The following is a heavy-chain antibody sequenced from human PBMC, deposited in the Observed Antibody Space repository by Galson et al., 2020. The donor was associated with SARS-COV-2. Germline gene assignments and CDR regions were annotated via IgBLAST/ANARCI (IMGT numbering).Heavy chain of an antibody. CDR1: DGPMSSYY. V-gene: IGHV4-59*01. CDR2: ISYGGSA. CDR3: ARDPAPLYGDNYYYGMDV. D-gene: IGHD4-17*01. Sequence: SQTLSLTCSVSDGPMSSYYWSWIRQPPGKGLEWIGYISYGGSANYNPSLRSRVTISVDLSKNQFSLKVTSVTAADTAVYYCARDPAPLYGDNYYYGMDVWGRGTTVTVSS. J-gene: IGHJ6*02.